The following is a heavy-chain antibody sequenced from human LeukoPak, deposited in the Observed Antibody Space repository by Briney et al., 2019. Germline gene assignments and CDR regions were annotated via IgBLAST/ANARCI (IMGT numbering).Heavy chain of an antibody. CDR3: AHRRTAISKNWFDP. CDR1: GGTVCSCGVG. Sequence: CVLTPQEPTPALAQICTCRGGTVCSCGVGVDWYQQTPGKALEWLALIYWNDDKRYSPSLKSRLTITKDTSKNQVVLTMTNMDPVDTATYYCAHRRTAISKNWFDPWGQGTLVTVSS. CDR2: IYWNDDK. D-gene: IGHD5-18*01. V-gene: IGHV2-5*01. J-gene: IGHJ5*02.